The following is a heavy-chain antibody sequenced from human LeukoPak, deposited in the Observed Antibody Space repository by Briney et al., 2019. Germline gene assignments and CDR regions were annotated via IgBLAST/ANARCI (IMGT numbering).Heavy chain of an antibody. D-gene: IGHD3-10*01. V-gene: IGHV3-23*01. Sequence: PGGSLRLSCAASGFTFSTYAMGWVRRAPGRGLEWVSAISGSGGNTYYADSVKGRFTISRDNSKNTLSLQMNSLRADDTALYYCAKGDYGSGSPPLFFDFWGQGSLVTVSS. J-gene: IGHJ4*02. CDR3: AKGDYGSGSPPLFFDF. CDR1: GFTFSTYA. CDR2: ISGSGGNT.